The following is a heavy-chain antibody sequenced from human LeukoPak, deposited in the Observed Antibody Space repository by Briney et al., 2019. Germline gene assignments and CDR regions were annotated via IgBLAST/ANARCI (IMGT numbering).Heavy chain of an antibody. D-gene: IGHD3-10*01. CDR1: GFTFSSYA. Sequence: GGSLRLSCAASGFTFSSYAMSWVRQAPGKGLEWVSAISSSGGSTYYADSVKGRFTISRDKSKNTLYLQMNTLETDDTAVYYCTRNRLGSGSYYIDYWGQGTLVTVSS. CDR3: TRNRLGSGSYYIDY. J-gene: IGHJ4*02. CDR2: ISSSGGST. V-gene: IGHV3-23*01.